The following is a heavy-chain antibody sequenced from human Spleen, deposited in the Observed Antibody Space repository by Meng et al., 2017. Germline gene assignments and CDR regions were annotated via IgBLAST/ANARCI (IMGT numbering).Heavy chain of an antibody. CDR2: LGAHPGDT. CDR3: AKGTPGRSYCDY. Sequence: QVHLQQSGPEVKTPGASVRVSCKASGYAFGTYGICWVRQAPGQGLEWMAWLGAHPGDTSFAPKFLGRVTVTADTATATAYMELRSLRSDDTAVYYCAKGTPGRSYCDYWGLGTLVTVSS. CDR1: GYAFGTYG. V-gene: IGHV1-18*01. J-gene: IGHJ4*02. D-gene: IGHD3-10*01.